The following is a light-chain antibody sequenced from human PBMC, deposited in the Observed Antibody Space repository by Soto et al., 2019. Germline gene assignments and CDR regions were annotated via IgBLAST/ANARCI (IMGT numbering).Light chain of an antibody. CDR2: GVY. J-gene: IGKJ1*01. Sequence: IVLTQSPGTLSLSPEERATLSCRASQTGNNNDLAWYQYKSGQAPRLLIYGVYTRASGIPDRFSGSGSGTEFTLTITRREPEDSAVYFCHHYGYSQWTFGQGNKVEIK. CDR1: QTGNNND. V-gene: IGKV3-20*01. CDR3: HHYGYSQWT.